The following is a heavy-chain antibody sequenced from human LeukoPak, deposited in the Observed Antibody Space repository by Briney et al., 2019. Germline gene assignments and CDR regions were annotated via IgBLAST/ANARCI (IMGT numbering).Heavy chain of an antibody. V-gene: IGHV1-18*01. CDR3: SREDSYYYYGMDV. CDR2: ISAYNGNT. D-gene: IGHD3-22*01. Sequence: ASVKVSCKASGYTFTSYGISWVRQAPGQGLEWMGWISAYNGNTNYAQKLQGRVTMTTDTSTSTAYMELRSLRSYDTTVEYCSREDSYYYYGMDVWGQGTTVTVSS. CDR1: GYTFTSYG. J-gene: IGHJ6*02.